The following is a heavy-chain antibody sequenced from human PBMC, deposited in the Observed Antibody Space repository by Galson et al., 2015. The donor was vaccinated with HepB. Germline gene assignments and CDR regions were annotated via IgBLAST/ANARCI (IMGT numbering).Heavy chain of an antibody. D-gene: IGHD6-13*01. V-gene: IGHV1-18*01. CDR2: ISAYNGNT. J-gene: IGHJ1*01. Sequence: SCKASGYTFTSYGISWVRQAPGQGLEWMGWISAYNGNTNYAQKLQGRVTMTTDTSTSTAYMELRSLRSDDTAVYYCASGIAAAGPFQHWGQGTLVTVSS. CDR3: ASGIAAAGPFQH. CDR1: GYTFTSYG.